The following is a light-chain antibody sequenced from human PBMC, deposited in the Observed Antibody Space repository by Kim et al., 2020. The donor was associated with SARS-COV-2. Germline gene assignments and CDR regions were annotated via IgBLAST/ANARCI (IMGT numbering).Light chain of an antibody. CDR1: SLRSYY. J-gene: IGLJ2*01. CDR2: GKN. V-gene: IGLV3-19*01. Sequence: SSELTQDPAVSVALGQTVRITCQGDSLRSYYATWYQQKPGQAPIVVIYGKNNRPSGIPDRFSGSSSGNTASLTITGTQAGDEADYYFNSTDSTDNVVFGG. CDR3: NSTDSTDNVV.